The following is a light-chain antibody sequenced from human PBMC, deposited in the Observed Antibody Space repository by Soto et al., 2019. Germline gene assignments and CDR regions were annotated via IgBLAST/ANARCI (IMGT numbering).Light chain of an antibody. Sequence: EIVLTQSPGTLSLSPGERATLSCRASQSVYSRYLAWYQQKPGQAPRLLIYGASSRLTGIPERCSGSGSGTDFTLTISRLEPEDVAVYYCQQYGNSPRSFGGGTKVEIK. V-gene: IGKV3-20*01. J-gene: IGKJ4*01. CDR1: QSVYSRY. CDR2: GAS. CDR3: QQYGNSPRS.